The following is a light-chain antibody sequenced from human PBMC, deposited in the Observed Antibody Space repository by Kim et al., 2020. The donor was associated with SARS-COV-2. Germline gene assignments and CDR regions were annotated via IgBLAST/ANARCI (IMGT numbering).Light chain of an antibody. J-gene: IGKJ2*01. CDR1: QSISSW. Sequence: DIQMTQSPSTLSASVGDRVIITCRASQSISSWLAWYQQKPGKAPKLLIYKASTLHSGVPSTFSGSGSGTDFNLTNSSMQPIDVAVYYCQQYNSYPYTFGQGTKLEI. V-gene: IGKV1-5*03. CDR3: QQYNSYPYT. CDR2: KAS.